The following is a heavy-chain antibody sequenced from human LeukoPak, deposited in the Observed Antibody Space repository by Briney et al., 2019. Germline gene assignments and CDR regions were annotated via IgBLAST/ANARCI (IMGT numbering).Heavy chain of an antibody. CDR2: INWNGGST. CDR1: GFTFDDYG. CDR3: ASCYDFDLYYFDY. V-gene: IGHV3-20*04. D-gene: IGHD3-3*01. J-gene: IGHJ4*02. Sequence: GGSLRLSCAASGFTFDDYGMSWVRQAPGKGLEWVSGINWNGGSTGYADSVKGRFTISRDNAKNSLYLQMNSLRAEDTAVYYCASCYDFDLYYFDYWGQGTLVTVSS.